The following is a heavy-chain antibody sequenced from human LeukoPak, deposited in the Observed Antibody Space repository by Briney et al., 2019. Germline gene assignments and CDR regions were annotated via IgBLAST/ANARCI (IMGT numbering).Heavy chain of an antibody. D-gene: IGHD3-9*01. J-gene: IGHJ6*04. CDR3: ARDSPYYDILTGFRYYYGMDV. CDR2: IIPIFGTA. CDR1: GGTFSSYA. Sequence: SVKVSCKASGGTFSSYAISWVRQAPGQGLEWMGGIIPIFGTANYAQKFQGRVTITADESTSTAYMELSSLRSEDTAVYYCARDSPYYDILTGFRYYYGMDVWGKGTTVTVSS. V-gene: IGHV1-69*01.